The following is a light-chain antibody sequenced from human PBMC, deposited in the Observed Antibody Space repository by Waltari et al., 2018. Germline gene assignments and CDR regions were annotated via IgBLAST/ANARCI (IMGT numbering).Light chain of an antibody. CDR2: DVS. Sequence: QSALTQPASVSGSPGQSITISCTGTSSDVGGYNYVSWYQQHPGKAPKLMIYDVSKRPSGVSHRFSGSKPGNTASRTISGLQAEDEAAYYCSSYTSSSTLVFGGGTQLTVL. V-gene: IGLV2-14*01. CDR3: SSYTSSSTLV. J-gene: IGLJ2*01. CDR1: SSDVGGYNY.